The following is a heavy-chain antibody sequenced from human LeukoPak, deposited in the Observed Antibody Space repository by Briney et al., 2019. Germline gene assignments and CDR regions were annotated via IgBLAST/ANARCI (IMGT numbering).Heavy chain of an antibody. J-gene: IGHJ3*02. V-gene: IGHV1-18*04. CDR1: GYTFTSYG. D-gene: IGHD6-19*01. Sequence: ASVEVSCKASGYTFTSYGISWVRQAPGQGLEWMGWISAYNGNTNYAQNLQGRVTMTTDTSTSTAYMELRSLRSDDTAVYYCARVIAVAGIFAFDIWGQGTMVTVSS. CDR2: ISAYNGNT. CDR3: ARVIAVAGIFAFDI.